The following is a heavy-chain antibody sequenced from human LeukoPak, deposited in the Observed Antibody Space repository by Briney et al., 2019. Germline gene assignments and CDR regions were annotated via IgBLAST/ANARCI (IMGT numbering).Heavy chain of an antibody. CDR3: ARDYYYGSGSYLK. Sequence: GGSLRLSCAASGFTFTNYWMSWVRQAPGKGLEWVANIKPDGSEKYYVDSVKGRFTISRDNAKNSLYLQMNSLRAEDTAVYYCARDYYYGSGSYLKWGQGTLVTVFS. CDR1: GFTFTNYW. D-gene: IGHD3-10*01. V-gene: IGHV3-7*01. J-gene: IGHJ4*02. CDR2: IKPDGSEK.